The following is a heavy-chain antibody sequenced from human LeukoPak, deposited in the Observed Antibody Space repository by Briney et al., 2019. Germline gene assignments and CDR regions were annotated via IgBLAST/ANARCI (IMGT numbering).Heavy chain of an antibody. CDR2: IYYSGST. CDR1: GGSISSSSHY. V-gene: IGHV4-39*01. CDR3: ARRSGAGYCSGGSCYIDY. D-gene: IGHD2-15*01. J-gene: IGHJ4*02. Sequence: SETLSLTCTVSGGSISSSSHYWGWIRQPPGKGLEWIGSIYYSGSTYYNPSLKSRVTIFVDTSKNQFSLKLSSVTAADTAVYYCARRSGAGYCSGGSCYIDYWGQGTLITVSS.